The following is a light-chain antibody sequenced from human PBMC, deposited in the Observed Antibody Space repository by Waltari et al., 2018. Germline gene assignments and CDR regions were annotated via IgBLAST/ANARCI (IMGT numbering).Light chain of an antibody. Sequence: AIRLTQSPSSIAASTGDRVTITCRASQGVGSYLAWYQQKSGRAPKLLLYASSSLEAEVPSRFGGSGSGTDFTLTISCLQSEDFASDFCQQYYSYPVTFGQGTKVDIK. J-gene: IGKJ1*01. CDR3: QQYYSYPVT. CDR2: ASS. V-gene: IGKV1-8*01. CDR1: QGVGSY.